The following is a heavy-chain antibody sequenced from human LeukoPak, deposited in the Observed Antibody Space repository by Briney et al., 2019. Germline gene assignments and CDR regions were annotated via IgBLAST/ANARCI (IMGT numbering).Heavy chain of an antibody. CDR3: ARDEMRAPYDSSGYYYY. Sequence: SVKVSCKASGGTFSSYAISWVRQAPGQGLEWMGGIIPIFGTANYAQKFQGRVTITADESTSTAYMELSSLRSEDTAVYYCARDEMRAPYDSSGYYYYWGQGTLVTVSS. D-gene: IGHD3-22*01. CDR1: GGTFSSYA. V-gene: IGHV1-69*13. J-gene: IGHJ4*02. CDR2: IIPIFGTA.